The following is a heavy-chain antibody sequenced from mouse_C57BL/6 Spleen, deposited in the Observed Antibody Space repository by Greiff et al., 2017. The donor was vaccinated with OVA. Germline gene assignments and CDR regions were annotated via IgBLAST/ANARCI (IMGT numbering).Heavy chain of an antibody. V-gene: IGHV1-4*01. CDR3: ASDLGWYFDG. Sequence: QVQLQQSGAELARPGASVKMSCKASGYTFTSYSMHWVKQRPGQGLEWIGNINPSSGYTKYNQKFKDKATLTADKSSSTAYMQLSSLTSEDSAGYYCASDLGWYFDGWGTGTTVTVSS. J-gene: IGHJ1*03. D-gene: IGHD4-1*01. CDR2: INPSSGYT. CDR1: GYTFTSYS.